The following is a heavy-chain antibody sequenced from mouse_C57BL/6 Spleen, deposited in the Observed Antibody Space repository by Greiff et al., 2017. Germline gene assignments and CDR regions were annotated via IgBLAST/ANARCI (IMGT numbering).Heavy chain of an antibody. D-gene: IGHD4-1*01. CDR3: AKADWDGYAMDY. CDR2: IWRGGST. V-gene: IGHV2-5*01. Sequence: VMLVESGPGLVQPSQSLSITCTVSGFSLTSYGVHWVRQSPGKGLEWLGVIWRGGSTDYNAAFMSRLSITKDNSKSQVFFKMNSLQADDTAIYYCAKADWDGYAMDYWGQGTSVTVSS. J-gene: IGHJ4*01. CDR1: GFSLTSYG.